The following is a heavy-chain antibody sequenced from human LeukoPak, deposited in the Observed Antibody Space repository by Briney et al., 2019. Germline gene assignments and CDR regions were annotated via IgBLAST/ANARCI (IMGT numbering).Heavy chain of an antibody. V-gene: IGHV4-34*01. J-gene: IGHJ4*02. CDR2: INHSGST. CDR1: GGSFSGYY. CDR3: XXXGLWFGVAPLDY. D-gene: IGHD3-10*01. Sequence: SETLSLTCAVYGGSFSGYYWSWIRQPPGKGLEWIGEINHSGSTNYNPSLKSRVTISVDTSKNQFSLKLSSVTAADTAVYYCXXXGLWFGVAPLDYWGQGTLVTVSS.